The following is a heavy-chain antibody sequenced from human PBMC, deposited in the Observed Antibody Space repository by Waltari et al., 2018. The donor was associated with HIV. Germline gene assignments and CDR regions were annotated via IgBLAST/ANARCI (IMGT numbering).Heavy chain of an antibody. J-gene: IGHJ4*02. D-gene: IGHD3-16*01. CDR3: ARDMGPFNN. CDR2: LNPSSGKT. V-gene: IGHV1-2*06. CDR1: GYTITGYF. Sequence: QVQLVRSGAEVKKPGASVKVSCKASGYTITGYFLHWVRQAPGQGLEWMGRLNPSSGKTNYAQKFQGRVTMTSDTSINTAYMELSSLRSDDTAVYYCARDMGPFNNWGQGTLVTVSS.